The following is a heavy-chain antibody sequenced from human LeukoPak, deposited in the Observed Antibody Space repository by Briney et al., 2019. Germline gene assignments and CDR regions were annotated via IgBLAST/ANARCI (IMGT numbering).Heavy chain of an antibody. V-gene: IGHV3-23*01. CDR3: AKDYYVSGSYRHFDY. J-gene: IGHJ4*02. D-gene: IGHD3-10*01. CDR2: ITGSGGST. Sequence: GGSLRLSCAASGFTYSSYDMSWVRQAPGKGLEWVSAITGSGGSTYYADSVKGRFTISRDNSKNTLYVQMNSLRAEDTAVYYCAKDYYVSGSYRHFDYWGQGTLVTVSS. CDR1: GFTYSSYD.